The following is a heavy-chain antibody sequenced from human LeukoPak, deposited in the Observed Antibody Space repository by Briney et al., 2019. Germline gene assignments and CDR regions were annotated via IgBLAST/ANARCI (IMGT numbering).Heavy chain of an antibody. J-gene: IGHJ4*02. Sequence: GGSLRLPCAASGFTFSSYGMHWVRQAPGKGLEWVSAITGSGDNTYYADSVKGRFTISRDNSKNTMYLQMNSLRAEDTAVYYCAKGNIGYYYDYWGQGTLVTVSS. CDR2: ITGSGDNT. V-gene: IGHV3-23*01. CDR3: AKGNIGYYYDY. D-gene: IGHD3-22*01. CDR1: GFTFSSYG.